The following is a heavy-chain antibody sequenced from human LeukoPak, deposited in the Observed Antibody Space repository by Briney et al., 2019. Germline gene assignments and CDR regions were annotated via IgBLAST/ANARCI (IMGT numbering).Heavy chain of an antibody. CDR1: GFTVNTNY. V-gene: IGHV3-53*01. Sequence: PGGSLRLSCAASGFTVNTNYISWVRQAPGKGLEWVSITYSGGNTYYADSVKGRFTISRDNSKNTLYLQMNTLRVEDTAMYYCTRYWGSGNAFDIWGQGTMVTVSS. CDR2: TYSGGNT. D-gene: IGHD7-27*01. CDR3: TRYWGSGNAFDI. J-gene: IGHJ3*02.